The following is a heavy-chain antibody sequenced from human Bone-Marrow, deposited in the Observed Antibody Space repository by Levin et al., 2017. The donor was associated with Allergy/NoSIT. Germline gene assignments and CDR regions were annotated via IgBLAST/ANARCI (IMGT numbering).Heavy chain of an antibody. Sequence: GESLKISCEGSGYSFTTYWVGWVRQMPGKGLEWMGVIYPADSDTRYSPSFQGQVTISSDKSINTAYLQWSSLKASDTAMYYWARLRGLELGKSRGPFDSWGQGTLVTVSS. CDR1: GYSFTTYW. D-gene: IGHD2-2*01. J-gene: IGHJ4*02. CDR2: IYPADSDT. V-gene: IGHV5-51*01. CDR3: ARLRGLELGKSRGPFDS.